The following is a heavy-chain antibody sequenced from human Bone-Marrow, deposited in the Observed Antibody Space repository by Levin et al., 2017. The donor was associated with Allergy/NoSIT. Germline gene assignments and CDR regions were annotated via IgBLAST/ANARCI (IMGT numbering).Heavy chain of an antibody. Sequence: LSLTCAASGFTVSSNYMSWVRQAPGKGLEWVSVIYSGGSTYYADSVKGRFTISRDNSKNTLYLQMNSLRAEDTAVYYCARDIAAAGTIWGQGTMVTVSS. V-gene: IGHV3-66*01. CDR2: IYSGGST. CDR1: GFTVSSNY. J-gene: IGHJ3*02. D-gene: IGHD6-13*01. CDR3: ARDIAAAGTI.